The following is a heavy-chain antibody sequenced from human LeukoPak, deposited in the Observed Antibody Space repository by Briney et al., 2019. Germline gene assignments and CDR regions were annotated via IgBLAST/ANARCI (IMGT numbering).Heavy chain of an antibody. CDR3: ARDWGATVMGY. CDR2: INPNSGGT. CDR1: GYTFTGYY. V-gene: IGHV1-2*02. D-gene: IGHD4-17*01. J-gene: IGHJ4*02. Sequence: ASVKVSCKASGYTFTGYYMHWVRQAPGQGLEWMGWINPNSGGTKYAQKFQGRVTMTRDTSISTANMDLSSLRSDDTAVYYCARDWGATVMGYWGQGTLVTVSS.